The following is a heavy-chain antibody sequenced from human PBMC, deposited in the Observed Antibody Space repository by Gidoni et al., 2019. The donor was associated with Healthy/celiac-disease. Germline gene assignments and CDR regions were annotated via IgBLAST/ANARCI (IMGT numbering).Heavy chain of an antibody. V-gene: IGHV4-4*02. D-gene: IGHD4-17*01. CDR2: IYHSGST. Sequence: QVQLQESGQGLVKPSGTLSPTCAVSGGSISSSNWWSWVRQPPGKGLEWIGEIYHSGSTNYNPSLKSQVTISVDKSKNQFSLKLSSVTAADTAVYYCATATVTTRGLDYWGQGTLVTVSS. CDR1: GGSISSSNW. CDR3: ATATVTTRGLDY. J-gene: IGHJ4*02.